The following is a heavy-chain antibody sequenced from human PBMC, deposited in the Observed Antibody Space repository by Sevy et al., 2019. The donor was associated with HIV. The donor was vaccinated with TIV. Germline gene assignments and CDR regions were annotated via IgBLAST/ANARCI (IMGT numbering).Heavy chain of an antibody. CDR2: ISYDGSNK. D-gene: IGHD2-8*01. CDR3: ARARYCTNGVCSYFDY. Sequence: GGSLRLSCAASGFTFSSYAMHWVRQAPGKGLEWVAVISYDGSNKYYADSVKGRFTISRDNSKNTLYLQTNSLRAEDTAVYYCARARYCTNGVCSYFDYWGQGTLVTVSS. CDR1: GFTFSSYA. V-gene: IGHV3-30-3*01. J-gene: IGHJ4*02.